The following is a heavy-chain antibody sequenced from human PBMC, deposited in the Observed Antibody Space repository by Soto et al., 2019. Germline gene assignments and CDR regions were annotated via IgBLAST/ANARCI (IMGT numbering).Heavy chain of an antibody. D-gene: IGHD3-10*01. J-gene: IGHJ3*02. CDR1: GFTFSNAW. CDR2: IKSKTDGGTT. CDR3: TTDALLLWFGDAGSAFDI. V-gene: IGHV3-15*07. Sequence: EVQLVESGGGLVKPGGSLRLSCAASGFTFSNAWMNWVRQAPGKGLEWVGRIKSKTDGGTTDYAAPVKGRFTISRDDSKNTLYLQMNSLKTEDTAVYYCTTDALLLWFGDAGSAFDIWGQGTMVTVSS.